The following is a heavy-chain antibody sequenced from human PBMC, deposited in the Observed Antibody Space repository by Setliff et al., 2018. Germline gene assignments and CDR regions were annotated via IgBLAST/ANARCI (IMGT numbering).Heavy chain of an antibody. CDR1: GGSISSSSYY. CDR3: ARLVDFWSGYYTDLGDY. V-gene: IGHV4-39*01. CDR2: IYYSGST. D-gene: IGHD3-3*01. Sequence: NPSETLSLTCTVSGGSISSSSYYWGWIRQPPGKGLEWIGSIYYSGSTYYNPSLKSRVTISVDTSKNQFSLKLSSVTAADTAVYYCARLVDFWSGYYTDLGDYWGQGTLVTVSS. J-gene: IGHJ4*02.